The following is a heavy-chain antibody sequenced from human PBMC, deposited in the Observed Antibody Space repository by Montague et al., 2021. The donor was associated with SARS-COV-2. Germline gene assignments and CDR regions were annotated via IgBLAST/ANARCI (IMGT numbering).Heavy chain of an antibody. Sequence: SLRLSCEASGFTFGDYAMHWVRQAPGKGLEWVSGVSWNSGTIGYSDSVKGRFTISRDNAKNSLYLQMNSLRAEDTALYFCAKVAVTKPPYYFDYWGQGTLVTVSS. V-gene: IGHV3-9*01. D-gene: IGHD6-19*01. J-gene: IGHJ4*02. CDR3: AKVAVTKPPYYFDY. CDR2: VSWNSGTI. CDR1: GFTFGDYA.